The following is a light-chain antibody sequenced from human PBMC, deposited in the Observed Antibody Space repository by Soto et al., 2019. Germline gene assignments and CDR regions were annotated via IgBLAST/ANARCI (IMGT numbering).Light chain of an antibody. CDR3: SSYAGSNIFYV. J-gene: IGLJ1*01. CDR1: SSDVGAYDY. CDR2: EVT. Sequence: HSALTQPPSASGSPGQSVTISCAGTSSDVGAYDYVSWYQQHPGRAPKLMIYEVTKRPSGVPDRFSGSKSGNTASLTVSGLQAEDEADYYCSSYAGSNIFYVFGTGTKLTVL. V-gene: IGLV2-8*01.